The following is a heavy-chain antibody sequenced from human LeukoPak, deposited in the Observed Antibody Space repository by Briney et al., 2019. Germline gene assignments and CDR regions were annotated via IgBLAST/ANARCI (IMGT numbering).Heavy chain of an antibody. CDR2: FTSSSSYV. CDR3: TRDMIRGVVNY. J-gene: IGHJ4*02. V-gene: IGHV3-21*01. Sequence: PGGSLRLSCEASGFTFSSYNMNWVRQAPGKLLEWVSSFTSSSSYVFYADSVKGRFTISRDNAKNMLYLQMNSLRAEDTAVYYCTRDMIRGVVNYWGQGTLVTVSS. D-gene: IGHD3-10*01. CDR1: GFTFSSYN.